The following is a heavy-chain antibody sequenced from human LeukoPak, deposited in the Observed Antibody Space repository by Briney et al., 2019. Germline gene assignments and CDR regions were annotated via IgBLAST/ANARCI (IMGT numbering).Heavy chain of an antibody. CDR1: GGSFSGYY. CDR3: ARDADYDLRSGHSYYYYMDV. V-gene: IGHV4-34*01. J-gene: IGHJ6*03. CDR2: INHSGST. Sequence: PSETLSLTCAVYGGSFSGYYWSWILQPPGKGLEWIGEINHSGSTNYNPSLKSRVTISVDTSKNQFSLKLSSVTAADTALYYCARDADYDLRSGHSYYYYMDVWGKGTTVTVSS. D-gene: IGHD3-3*01.